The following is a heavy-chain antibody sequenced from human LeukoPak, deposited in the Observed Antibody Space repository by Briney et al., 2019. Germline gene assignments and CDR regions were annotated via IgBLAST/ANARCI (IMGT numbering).Heavy chain of an antibody. CDR3: ARGSGYSSSWLTTYYYGMDV. D-gene: IGHD6-13*01. Sequence: SGGSLRLSCAASGFTFSSNSMNWIRQPPGKGLEWIGYIYYSGSTNYNPSLKSRVTISVDTSKNQFSLKLSSVTAADTAVYYCARGSGYSSSWLTTYYYGMDVWGQGTTVTVSS. J-gene: IGHJ6*02. CDR2: IYYSGST. CDR1: GFTFSSNS. V-gene: IGHV4-59*01.